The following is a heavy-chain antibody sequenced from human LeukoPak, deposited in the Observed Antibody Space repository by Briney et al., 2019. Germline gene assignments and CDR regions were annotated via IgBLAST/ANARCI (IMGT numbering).Heavy chain of an antibody. CDR3: ARDYCSSTSCYTHWFDP. J-gene: IGHJ5*02. V-gene: IGHV1-69*01. D-gene: IGHD2-2*02. CDR1: GGTFSSYA. CDR2: IIPIFGTA. Sequence: SVKVSCKASGGTFSSYAISWVRQALGEGLERMGGIIPIFGTANYAQKFQGRVTITADESTSTAYMELSSLRSEDTAVYYCARDYCSSTSCYTHWFDPWGQGTLVTVSS.